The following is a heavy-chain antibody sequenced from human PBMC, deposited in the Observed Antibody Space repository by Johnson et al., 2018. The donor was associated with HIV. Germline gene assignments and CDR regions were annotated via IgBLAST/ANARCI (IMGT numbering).Heavy chain of an antibody. J-gene: IGHJ3*01. V-gene: IGHV3-NL1*01. CDR1: GFTFNNYG. CDR2: ISGSGGST. CDR3: ARVLADGWFSYDVFDV. Sequence: QVQLVESGGGVVQPGRSLRLSCAASGFTFNNYGMHWVRQAPGKGLEWVSAISGSGGSTYYADSVKGRFTISRDNSKNTLYLQMNSLRAEDTAVYYCARVLADGWFSYDVFDVWGQGTLVIVSS. D-gene: IGHD6-19*01.